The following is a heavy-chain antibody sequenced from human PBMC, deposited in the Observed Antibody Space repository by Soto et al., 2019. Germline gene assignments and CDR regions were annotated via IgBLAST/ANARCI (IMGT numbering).Heavy chain of an antibody. CDR3: VRGRSPRKNGYGHGDY. D-gene: IGHD5-12*01. Sequence: IRKAQGVELEWVSTIYSVGNTDYAESVKGRFFVSRDSSKSTVYLQMNSLGVEDTAVYYCVRGRSPRKNGYGHGDYWGQGALVTVSS. V-gene: IGHV3-66*01. J-gene: IGHJ4*02. CDR2: IYSVGNT.